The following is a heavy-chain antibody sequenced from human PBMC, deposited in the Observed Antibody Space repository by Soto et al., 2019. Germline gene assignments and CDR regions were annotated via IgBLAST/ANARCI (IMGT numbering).Heavy chain of an antibody. Sequence: SETLSLTCTVSGGSISSSSYYWGWIRQPPGKGLEWIGSIYYSGSTYYNPSLKSRVTISVDTSKNQFSLKLSSVTAADTAVYYCARRLFYDSSGFEGGGMDFRGQGSTVTVSS. CDR2: IYYSGST. V-gene: IGHV4-39*01. J-gene: IGHJ6*02. D-gene: IGHD3-22*01. CDR1: GGSISSSSYY. CDR3: ARRLFYDSSGFEGGGMDF.